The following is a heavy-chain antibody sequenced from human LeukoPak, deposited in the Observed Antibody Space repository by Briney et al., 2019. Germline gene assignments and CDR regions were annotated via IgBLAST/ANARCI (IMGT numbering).Heavy chain of an antibody. CDR2: IYYSGST. Sequence: PSETLSLTCTVSGGSISSYYWSWIRQPPGKGQEWIGYIYYSGSTNYNPSLKSRVTISVDTSKNQFSLKLSSVTAADTAVYYCARVGYRYWYFDLWGRGTLVTVSS. CDR1: GGSISSYY. D-gene: IGHD3-16*02. CDR3: ARVGYRYWYFDL. V-gene: IGHV4-59*01. J-gene: IGHJ2*01.